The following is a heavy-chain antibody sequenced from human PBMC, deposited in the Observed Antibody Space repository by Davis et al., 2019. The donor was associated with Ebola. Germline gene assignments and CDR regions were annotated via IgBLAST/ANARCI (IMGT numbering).Heavy chain of an antibody. CDR3: ARVGFGVVIH. D-gene: IGHD3-3*01. CDR1: GFTFSSYS. Sequence: GESLKISCAASGFTFSSYSMNWVRQAPGKGLEWVSSISSSSSYIYYADSVKGRFTISRDNSKNTLYLQMNSLRAEDTAVYYCARVGFGVVIHWGQGTLVTVSS. V-gene: IGHV3-21*04. CDR2: ISSSSSYI. J-gene: IGHJ4*02.